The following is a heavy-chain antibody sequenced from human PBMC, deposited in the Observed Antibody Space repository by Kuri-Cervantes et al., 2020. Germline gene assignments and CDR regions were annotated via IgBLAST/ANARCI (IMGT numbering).Heavy chain of an antibody. CDR2: MNPNSGNT. J-gene: IGHJ4*02. CDR3: ARDPQIRYYYDSSGYYYDY. V-gene: IGHV1-8*02. Sequence: ASVKVSCKASGYTFTGYYMHWVRQATGQGLEWMGWMNPNSGNTGYAQKFQGRVTMTRNTSISTAYMELSRLRSDDTAVYYCARDPQIRYYYDSSGYYYDYWGQGTLVTVSS. CDR1: GYTFTGYY. D-gene: IGHD3-22*01.